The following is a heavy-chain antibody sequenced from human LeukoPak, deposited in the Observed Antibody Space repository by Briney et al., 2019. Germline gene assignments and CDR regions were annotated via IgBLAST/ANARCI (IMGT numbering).Heavy chain of an antibody. CDR1: GGSISIAGYY. CDR3: ARAWLERLVEC. D-gene: IGHD5-12*01. J-gene: IGHJ4*02. Sequence: SETLSLTCTVSGGSISIAGYYWSWIRQHPGKGLEWIGYIYYSGSTYYNPYLKSRVTISVDTSKNEFPLKLSSVTAVDTAVYCCARAWLERLVECWGQGTLVTVSS. V-gene: IGHV4-31*03. CDR2: IYYSGST.